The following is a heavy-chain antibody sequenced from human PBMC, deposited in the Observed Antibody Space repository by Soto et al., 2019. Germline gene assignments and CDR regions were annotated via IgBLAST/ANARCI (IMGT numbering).Heavy chain of an antibody. D-gene: IGHD2-2*01. CDR1: GTTYG. J-gene: IGHJ4*02. V-gene: IGHV1-18*04. Sequence: QVQLVQSGGEVKKPGASVKVSCKAVGTTYGISGVRQAPGQGLEWMGWSSFYNGKKNNAPKLQGRITLTTDTYTGTAYMELRSLRSDDTAVYFCATDERDDCSSINCHYFDHWGQGDLVTVSS. CDR3: ATDERDDCSSINCHYFDH. CDR2: SSFYNGKK.